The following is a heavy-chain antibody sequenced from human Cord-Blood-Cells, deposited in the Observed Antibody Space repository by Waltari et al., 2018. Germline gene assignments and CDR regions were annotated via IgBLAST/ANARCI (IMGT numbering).Heavy chain of an antibody. CDR3: ATTLTGLRDAFDI. CDR1: GYTFTSYD. CDR2: MNPNSGTT. J-gene: IGHJ3*02. D-gene: IGHD7-27*01. Sequence: QVQLVQSGAEVKKPGASVKVSCKASGYTFTSYDINWVRQATGPGLEWMGWMNPNSGTTGYAQKFQGRVTMTRNTSISTAYMELSSLRSEDTAVYYCATTLTGLRDAFDIWGQGTMVTVSS. V-gene: IGHV1-8*01.